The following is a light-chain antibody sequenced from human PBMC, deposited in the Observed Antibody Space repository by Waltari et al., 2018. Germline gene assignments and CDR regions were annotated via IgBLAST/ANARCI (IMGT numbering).Light chain of an antibody. J-gene: IGKJ4*01. Sequence: DIVMTQSPDSLAVSLGERATINCKSSQSVLFSSNNRNYLAWYQQKPGQSPKLVLYWAATRESGVPDRFSGSGSATDFTLTISSLQAEDVAVYFCQQYFGIPLTFGGGTKVEIK. CDR1: QSVLFSSNNRNY. V-gene: IGKV4-1*01. CDR2: WAA. CDR3: QQYFGIPLT.